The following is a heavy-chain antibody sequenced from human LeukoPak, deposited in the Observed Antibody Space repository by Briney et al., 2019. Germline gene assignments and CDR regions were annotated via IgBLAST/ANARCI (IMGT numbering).Heavy chain of an antibody. Sequence: SETLSLTCAVYGGSFSDYHWSWTRRPPGKGLEWIGEINHSGSTTYNPSLKSRVTISIDTSKNQFSLKLSSVTAADTAVYYCARSSRSCSGSSCFPLDYWGQGTLVTVSS. J-gene: IGHJ4*02. CDR1: GGSFSDYH. CDR3: ARSSRSCSGSSCFPLDY. V-gene: IGHV4-34*01. CDR2: INHSGST. D-gene: IGHD2-15*01.